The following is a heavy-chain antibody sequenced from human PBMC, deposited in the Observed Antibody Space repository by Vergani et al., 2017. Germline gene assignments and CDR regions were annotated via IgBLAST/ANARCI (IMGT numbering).Heavy chain of an antibody. CDR1: GYTFTSYY. D-gene: IGHD3-16*01. CDR2: ISAYNGNT. CDR3: ARDGGRGSKVPYWFDP. J-gene: IGHJ5*02. Sequence: QVQLVQSGAEVKKPGASVKVSCKASGYTFTSYYMHWVRQAPGQGLEWMGWISAYNGNTNYAQKLQGRVTMTTDTSTSTAYMELRSLRSDDTAVYYCARDGGRGSKVPYWFDPWGQGTLVTVSS. V-gene: IGHV1-18*04.